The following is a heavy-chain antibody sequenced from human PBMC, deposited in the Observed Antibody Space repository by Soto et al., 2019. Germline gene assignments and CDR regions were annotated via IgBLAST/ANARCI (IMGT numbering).Heavy chain of an antibody. Sequence: QVPLVQSGAEVKKPGASVKVSCKASGYTFTSYGISWVRQAPGQGLEWMGWISAYNGNTNYAQKLQGRVTMTTDTSTSTAYMELRSLRSDDTAVYYCARDSCGGDCYSGYNDAFDIWGQGTMVTVSS. V-gene: IGHV1-18*01. CDR3: ARDSCGGDCYSGYNDAFDI. D-gene: IGHD2-21*02. CDR2: ISAYNGNT. CDR1: GYTFTSYG. J-gene: IGHJ3*02.